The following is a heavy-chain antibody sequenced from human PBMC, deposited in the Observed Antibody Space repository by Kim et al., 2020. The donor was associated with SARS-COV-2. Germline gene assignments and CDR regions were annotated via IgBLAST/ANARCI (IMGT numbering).Heavy chain of an antibody. Sequence: GGSLRLSCAASGFTFSDYYMSWIRQAPGKGLEWVSYISSSSSYTNYADSVKGRFTISRDNAKNSLYLQMNSLRAEDTAVYYCARDIAADYYFDYWGQGTLVTVSS. CDR2: ISSSSSYT. D-gene: IGHD6-13*01. CDR1: GFTFSDYY. J-gene: IGHJ4*02. CDR3: ARDIAADYYFDY. V-gene: IGHV3-11*05.